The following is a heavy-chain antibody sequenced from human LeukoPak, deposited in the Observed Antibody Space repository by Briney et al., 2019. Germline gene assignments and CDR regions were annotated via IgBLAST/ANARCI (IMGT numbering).Heavy chain of an antibody. CDR3: AKSETYGSGNSPYYYYYYMDV. CDR1: GFTFSSYA. Sequence: GGSLRLSCAASGFTFSSYAMSWVRQAPGKGLEWVSGISGSGGNTDYADSVKGRFTISRDISKNTLYLQMKSLRAEDTAVYYCAKSETYGSGNSPYYYYYYMDVWGKGTTVTVSS. CDR2: ISGSGGNT. D-gene: IGHD3-10*01. V-gene: IGHV3-23*01. J-gene: IGHJ6*03.